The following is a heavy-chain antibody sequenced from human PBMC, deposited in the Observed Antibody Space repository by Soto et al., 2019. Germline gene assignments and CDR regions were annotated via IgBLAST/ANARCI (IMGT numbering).Heavy chain of an antibody. CDR1: GYNFSGYY. D-gene: IGHD3-22*01. CDR2: INPSGGST. J-gene: IGHJ6*02. CDR3: ARPSMIVGYYYYGMDV. Sequence: GASVKVSCKASGYNFSGYYIHWLRQAPGQGLEWMGWINPSGGSTSYAQKFQGRVTITADESTSTAYMELSSLRSEDTAVYYCARPSMIVGYYYYGMDVWGQGTTVTVSS. V-gene: IGHV1-46*01.